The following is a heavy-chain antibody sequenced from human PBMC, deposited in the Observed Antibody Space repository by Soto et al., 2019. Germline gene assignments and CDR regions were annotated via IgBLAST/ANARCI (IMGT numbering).Heavy chain of an antibody. CDR2: ISATGEST. CDR1: GFAFSNYA. V-gene: IGHV3-23*01. Sequence: EVQLLESGGDLVQPGGSLRLSSAACGFAFSNYAMTWVRQAPGKGLEWVSGISATGESTYYAGSVEGRFTISRDNAKNTLYLQMKSLRAEDTAVYYCAKDKSSSYGDYLGFAYWGQGTLATVSS. CDR3: AKDKSSSYGDYLGFAY. J-gene: IGHJ4*02. D-gene: IGHD2-21*02.